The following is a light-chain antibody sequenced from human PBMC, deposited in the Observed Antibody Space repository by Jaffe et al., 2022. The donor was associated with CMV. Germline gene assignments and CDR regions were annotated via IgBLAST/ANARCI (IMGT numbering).Light chain of an antibody. CDR2: DAS. Sequence: EIVMTQFPVTLSVSPGERATLSCRASQSVGSNLAWYQQKPGQAPRLLIYDASTRATGIPARSSGSGSGTEFTLTISSLQSEDFAVYYCQQYNNWPLTFGGGTKVEIK. V-gene: IGKV3-15*01. CDR1: QSVGSN. J-gene: IGKJ4*01. CDR3: QQYNNWPLT.